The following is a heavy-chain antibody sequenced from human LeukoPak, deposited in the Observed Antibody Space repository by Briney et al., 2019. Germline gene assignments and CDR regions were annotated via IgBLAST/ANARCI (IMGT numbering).Heavy chain of an antibody. D-gene: IGHD1-26*01. J-gene: IGHJ6*03. Sequence: SQTLSLTCAVYGGTFSGYYWSWIRQPPGKRLEWVGESNDSGGTNYNPSLKSRVTISADKSKNQVSLKLTSVTAADTAVYYCARLSVIVGSTLEYYYYYMDVWGQGTTVTVSS. CDR3: ARLSVIVGSTLEYYYYYMDV. CDR1: GGTFSGYY. CDR2: SNDSGGT. V-gene: IGHV4-34*01.